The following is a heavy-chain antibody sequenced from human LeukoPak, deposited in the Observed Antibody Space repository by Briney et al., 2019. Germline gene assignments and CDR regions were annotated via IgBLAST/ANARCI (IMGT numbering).Heavy chain of an antibody. Sequence: PSQTLSLTCTVSGGSISSGGYYWSWIRQPPGKGLEWIGYIYHSGSTYYNPSLKSRVTISVDRSKNQFSLKLSSVTAADTAVYYCARLYYGDYWDAFDIWGQGTMVTVSS. V-gene: IGHV4-30-2*02. CDR2: IYHSGST. CDR1: GGSISSGGYY. D-gene: IGHD4-17*01. J-gene: IGHJ3*02. CDR3: ARLYYGDYWDAFDI.